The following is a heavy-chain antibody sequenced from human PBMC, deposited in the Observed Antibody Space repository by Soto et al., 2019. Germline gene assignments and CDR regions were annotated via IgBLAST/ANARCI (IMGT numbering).Heavy chain of an antibody. V-gene: IGHV4-61*01. CDR3: AGYSSSWFPVGSFWFDP. CDR2: IYYSGST. D-gene: IGHD6-13*01. J-gene: IGHJ5*02. Sequence: TSETLSLTCTVSGGSVSSGSYYWSWIRQPPGKGLEWIGYIYYSGSTNYNPSLKSRVTISVDTSKNQFSLKLSSVTAADTAVYYCAGYSSSWFPVGSFWFDPWGQGTLVTVS. CDR1: GGSVSSGSYY.